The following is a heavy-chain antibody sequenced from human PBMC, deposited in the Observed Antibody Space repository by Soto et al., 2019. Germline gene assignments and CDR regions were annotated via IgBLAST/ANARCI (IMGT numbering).Heavy chain of an antibody. V-gene: IGHV3-74*01. J-gene: IGHJ4*02. CDR3: GRDSHGDY. CDR2: MYHDGPT. CDR1: GFTFSNYW. Sequence: EVQLVESGGGLVQPGGSLRLSCAGSGFTFSNYWMHWVLQAPGKGLEWVSRMYHDGPTDYADSVRGRFTITRDNAENTLYLQMNSLRPEDTAGYYWGRDSHGDYWGQGTLVTVSS.